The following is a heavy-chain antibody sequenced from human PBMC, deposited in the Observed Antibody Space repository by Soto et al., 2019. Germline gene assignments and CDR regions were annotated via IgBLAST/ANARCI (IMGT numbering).Heavy chain of an antibody. CDR3: ARGPRYPWFVP. D-gene: IGHD1-26*01. J-gene: IGHJ5*02. Sequence: QVQLQQWGAGLLKPSETLSLICAVYGGSFSGYYWSWIRQPPGKGLEWIGEINHSGSTNYNPSLKSRVTISVDTSKNQFSLKLGSVTAADTAVYYCARGPRYPWFVPWGQGTLVTVSS. CDR1: GGSFSGYY. CDR2: INHSGST. V-gene: IGHV4-34*01.